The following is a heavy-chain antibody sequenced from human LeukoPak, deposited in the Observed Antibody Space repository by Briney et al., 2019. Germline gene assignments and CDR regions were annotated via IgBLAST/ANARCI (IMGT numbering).Heavy chain of an antibody. Sequence: GGSLRLSCAASGSTFRSHTMNWVRQAPGKGLEWIPYISNTGSVIYYADSVKGRFTISRDNAKNSLYLQMNSLRAEDTAVYYCARGQWFADRTFDSWGQGTLVTVSS. CDR1: GSTFRSHT. J-gene: IGHJ4*02. CDR3: ARGQWFADRTFDS. V-gene: IGHV3-48*04. CDR2: ISNTGSVI. D-gene: IGHD3-10*01.